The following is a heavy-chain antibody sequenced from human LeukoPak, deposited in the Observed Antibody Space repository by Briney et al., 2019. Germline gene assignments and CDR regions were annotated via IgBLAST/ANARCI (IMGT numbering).Heavy chain of an antibody. Sequence: GASVTVSFKASGYTFTSYGISWVRQAPGQGLEWMGWISAYNGNTNYAQKLQGRVTMTTDTYTSTAYMELRSLRSDDTAVYYCARATPGSWLLWQSYYYMDVWGKGTTVTVSS. CDR2: ISAYNGNT. V-gene: IGHV1-18*01. CDR3: ARATPGSWLLWQSYYYMDV. D-gene: IGHD2-2*03. J-gene: IGHJ6*03. CDR1: GYTFTSYG.